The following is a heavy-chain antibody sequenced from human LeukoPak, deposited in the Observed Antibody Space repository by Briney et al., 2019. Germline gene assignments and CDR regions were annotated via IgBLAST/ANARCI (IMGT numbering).Heavy chain of an antibody. CDR1: GFSFASYG. Sequence: PGGSLRLSCAASGFSFASYGMNWVRQGPGKGLEWVSHITSDGHVETYVDSVRGRFTMSRDNAKDLLFLQMNGLRAEDTAVYYCARDTLNGPFVISLDYWGQGALVTVSS. CDR3: ARDTLNGPFVISLDY. D-gene: IGHD3-9*01. V-gene: IGHV3-48*03. CDR2: ITSDGHVE. J-gene: IGHJ4*02.